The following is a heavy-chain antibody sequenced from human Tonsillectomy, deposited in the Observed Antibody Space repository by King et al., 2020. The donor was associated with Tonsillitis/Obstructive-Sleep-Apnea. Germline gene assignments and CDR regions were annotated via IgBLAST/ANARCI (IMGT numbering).Heavy chain of an antibody. CDR1: GFTFSNAW. V-gene: IGHV3-15*01. J-gene: IGHJ4*02. CDR3: TTILWNEQLVRLLYY. D-gene: IGHD6-13*01. Sequence: DVQLVESGGGLVKPGGSLRLSCAASGFTFSNAWMSWVRQAPGKGLEWVGRIKSKTDGGTTDYAAPVKGRFTLSRDDSKNTLYLQMNSLKTVDTAVYYCTTILWNEQLVRLLYYWGQGTLVTVSS. CDR2: IKSKTDGGTT.